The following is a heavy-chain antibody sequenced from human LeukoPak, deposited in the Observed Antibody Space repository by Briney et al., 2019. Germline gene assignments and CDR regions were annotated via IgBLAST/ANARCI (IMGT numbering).Heavy chain of an antibody. D-gene: IGHD3-22*01. CDR1: GGSISSYY. J-gene: IGHJ3*02. CDR3: ARQIKYYYDSSGYSNPVIAFDI. Sequence: SETLSLTCTVSGGSISSYYWSWIRQPPGKGLEWMGYIYYSGSTNYNPSLKSRVTISVDTSKNQFSLKLSSVTAAATAVYYCARQIKYYYDSSGYSNPVIAFDIWGPGTMVTVSS. V-gene: IGHV4-59*08. CDR2: IYYSGST.